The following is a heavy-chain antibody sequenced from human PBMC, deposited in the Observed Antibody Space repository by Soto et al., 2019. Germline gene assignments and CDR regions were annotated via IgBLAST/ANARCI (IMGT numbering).Heavy chain of an antibody. Sequence: PSETLSLTXAVYGGSFSGYYWSWIRQPPGKGLEWIGEINHSGSTNYNPSLKSRVTISVDTSKNQFSLKLSSVTAADTAVYYCARGPGWFDPWGQGTLVTVSS. V-gene: IGHV4-34*01. CDR2: INHSGST. CDR1: GGSFSGYY. J-gene: IGHJ5*02. CDR3: ARGPGWFDP.